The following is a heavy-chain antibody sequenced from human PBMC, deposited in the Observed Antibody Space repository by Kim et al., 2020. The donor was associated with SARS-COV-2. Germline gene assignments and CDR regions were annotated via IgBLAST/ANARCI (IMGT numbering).Heavy chain of an antibody. Sequence: ASVKVSCKASGYTFTSYYMHWVRQAPGQGLEWMGIINPSGGSTSYAQKFQGRVTMTRDTSTSTVYMELSSLRSEDTAVYYCARGGLASRVRGVIITGYWGQGTLVTVSS. CDR3: ARGGLASRVRGVIITGY. CDR2: INPSGGST. J-gene: IGHJ4*02. V-gene: IGHV1-46*01. CDR1: GYTFTSYY. D-gene: IGHD3-10*01.